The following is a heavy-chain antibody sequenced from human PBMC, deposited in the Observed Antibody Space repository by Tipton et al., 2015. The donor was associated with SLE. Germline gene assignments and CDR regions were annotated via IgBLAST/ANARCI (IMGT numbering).Heavy chain of an antibody. D-gene: IGHD1-1*01. J-gene: IGHJ6*03. V-gene: IGHV4-59*12. Sequence: TLSLTCTVSGGSISGYYWNWIRQPPGKGLEWVGYINYSGNTNYNPSLKSRVTISVDTSKTHFSLRLNSVTAADTAVYYCARVPGLKRSYYYNSYMDVWGKGATVTVSS. CDR1: GGSISGYY. CDR2: INYSGNT. CDR3: ARVPGLKRSYYYNSYMDV.